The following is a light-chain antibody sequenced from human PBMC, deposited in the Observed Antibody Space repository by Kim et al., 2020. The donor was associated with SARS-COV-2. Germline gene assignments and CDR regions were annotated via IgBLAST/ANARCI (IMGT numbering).Light chain of an antibody. CDR3: YSAADNSVI. J-gene: IGLJ2*01. CDR1: VLANKF. Sequence: SYELTQPSSVSVSPGQTARITCSGAVLANKFARWFQQKSGQAPVVVIYKDTERPSEIPERFSGSSSGTTVTLTISGARFEDEADYYCYSAADNSVIFGGGTKLTVL. CDR2: KDT. V-gene: IGLV3-27*01.